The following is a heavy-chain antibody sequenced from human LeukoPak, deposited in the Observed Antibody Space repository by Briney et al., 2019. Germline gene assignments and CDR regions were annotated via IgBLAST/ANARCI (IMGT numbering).Heavy chain of an antibody. CDR3: ARASYYYDTTGLGAVDI. V-gene: IGHV3-9*01. J-gene: IGHJ3*02. Sequence: GGSLRLSCAASGFTFNDHAMYWVRHAPGKGLEWVTGINWNSDNIGYADSVKGRFTISRDDAKKSLFLQMNSLRTEDTALYYCARASYYYDTTGLGAVDIWGQGTMVTVSS. D-gene: IGHD3-22*01. CDR2: INWNSDNI. CDR1: GFTFNDHA.